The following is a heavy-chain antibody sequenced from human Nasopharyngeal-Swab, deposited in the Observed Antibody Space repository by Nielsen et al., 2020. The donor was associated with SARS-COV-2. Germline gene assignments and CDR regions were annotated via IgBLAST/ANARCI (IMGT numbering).Heavy chain of an antibody. CDR2: IIPIFGTA. CDR3: ARGGDYYDSSGYYYASYYYMDV. V-gene: IGHV1-69*01. D-gene: IGHD3-22*01. Sequence: WVRQAPGQGLEWRGGIIPIFGTANYAQKFQGRVTITADESTSTAYMELSSLRSEDTAVYYCARGGDYYDSSGYYYASYYYMDVWGKGTTVTVSS. J-gene: IGHJ6*03.